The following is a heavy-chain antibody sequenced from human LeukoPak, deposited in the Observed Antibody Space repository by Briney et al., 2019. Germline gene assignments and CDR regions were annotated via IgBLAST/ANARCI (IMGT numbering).Heavy chain of an antibody. V-gene: IGHV3-72*01. D-gene: IGHD6-25*01. Sequence: GGSLRLSCATSGFTFSDHSMDWVRQAPGKGLEWVGRTRNKANSYTTEYAASVKGRFTISRGDSKNSLYLQMNSLKTEDTAVYYCARAAYSSGFYYYYMDVWGKGTTVTVS. CDR3: ARAAYSSGFYYYYMDV. CDR2: TRNKANSYTT. CDR1: GFTFSDHS. J-gene: IGHJ6*03.